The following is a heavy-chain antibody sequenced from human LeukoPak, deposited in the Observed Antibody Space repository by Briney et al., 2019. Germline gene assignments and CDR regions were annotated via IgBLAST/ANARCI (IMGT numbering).Heavy chain of an antibody. J-gene: IGHJ6*03. Sequence: SETLSLTCTVSGGSISSYYWSWIRQPPGKGLEWIGRIYTSGSTNYNPSLKSRVTMSVDTSKNQFSLKLSSVTAADTAVYYCARGYIAAAAYYMDVWGKGTTVTVSS. CDR1: GGSISSYY. CDR2: IYTSGST. V-gene: IGHV4-4*07. CDR3: ARGYIAAAAYYMDV. D-gene: IGHD6-13*01.